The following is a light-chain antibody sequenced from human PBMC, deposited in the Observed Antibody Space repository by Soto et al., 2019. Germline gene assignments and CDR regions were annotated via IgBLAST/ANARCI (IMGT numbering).Light chain of an antibody. CDR3: QQYGTSPRT. Sequence: EIVLTQSPGTLSLSPGEGATLSCRASQTISNNYLAWYQHKPGQAPRLLIYAASTRATGIPDRFSGSGSGVDFTLTVNRLEPEDFAVYYCQQYGTSPRTFGQGTKVEI. CDR2: AAS. J-gene: IGKJ1*01. V-gene: IGKV3-20*01. CDR1: QTISNNY.